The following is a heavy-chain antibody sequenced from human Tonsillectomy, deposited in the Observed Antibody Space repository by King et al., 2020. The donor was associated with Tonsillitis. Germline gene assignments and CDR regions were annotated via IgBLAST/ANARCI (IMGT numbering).Heavy chain of an antibody. CDR3: ARDLLANQAGFFDL. D-gene: IGHD1-14*01. V-gene: IGHV4-59*01. CDR1: GGSISHYY. J-gene: IGHJ2*01. Sequence: VQLQESGPGLVKPSETLSLTCTVSGGSISHYYWSWIRQPPGKGLDWIGNIYNSGRPSYNPSLKSRVTISLDTSKNQFSLKLSSVTAADTAVYYCARDLLANQAGFFDLWGRGTLVTVAS. CDR2: IYNSGRP.